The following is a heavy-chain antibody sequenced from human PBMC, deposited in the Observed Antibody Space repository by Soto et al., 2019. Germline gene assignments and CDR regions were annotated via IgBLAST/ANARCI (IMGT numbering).Heavy chain of an antibody. CDR3: ARVGTARFIDYFDY. V-gene: IGHV3-53*04. CDR2: IYSGGST. Sequence: GGSLRLSCAASGFTVSSNYMSWVRQAPGKGLEWVSVIYSGGSTYYADSVKGRFTISRHNSKNTLYLQMNSLRAEDTAVYYCARVGTARFIDYFDYWAQGTLVTVSS. CDR1: GFTVSSNY. J-gene: IGHJ4*02. D-gene: IGHD6-6*01.